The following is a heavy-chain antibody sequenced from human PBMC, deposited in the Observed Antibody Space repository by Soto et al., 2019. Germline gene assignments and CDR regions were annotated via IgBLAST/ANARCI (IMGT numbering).Heavy chain of an antibody. D-gene: IGHD5-18*01. V-gene: IGHV4-61*05. CDR3: AAPLSSSYGLDY. Sequence: PETLSLTCSVSGGSISSRSYSWGWIRQPPGKGLEWIGYIYYSGSTNYNPSLKSRVTISVDTSKNQFSLKLSSVTAADTAVYYCAAPLSSSYGLDYWGQGTLVTVSS. CDR2: IYYSGST. J-gene: IGHJ4*02. CDR1: GGSISSRSYS.